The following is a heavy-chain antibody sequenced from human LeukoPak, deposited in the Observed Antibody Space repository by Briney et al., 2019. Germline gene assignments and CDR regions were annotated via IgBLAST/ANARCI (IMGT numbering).Heavy chain of an antibody. CDR2: IYYSGST. D-gene: IGHD2-2*01. J-gene: IGHJ3*02. V-gene: IGHV4-39*07. Sequence: SETLSLTYTVSGGSISSSSYYWGWIRQPPGKGLEWIGSIYYSGSTYYNPSLKSRVTISVDTSKNQFSLKLSSVTAADTAVYYCARGYCSSTSCYAFDIWGQGTMVTVSS. CDR3: ARGYCSSTSCYAFDI. CDR1: GGSISSSSYY.